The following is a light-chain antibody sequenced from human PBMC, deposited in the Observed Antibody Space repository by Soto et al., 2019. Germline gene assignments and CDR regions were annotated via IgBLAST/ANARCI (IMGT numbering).Light chain of an antibody. CDR1: SSDVGSYNL. CDR3: CSYAGSSTYVV. Sequence: QSALTQPASVSGSPGQSITISCTGTSSDVGSYNLVSWYQQHPGKAPKLMIYEGSKRPSGVSNRFSGSKSVNTASLTISRLQAEDEADYYCCSYAGSSTYVVFGGGTKLTVL. V-gene: IGLV2-23*01. J-gene: IGLJ2*01. CDR2: EGS.